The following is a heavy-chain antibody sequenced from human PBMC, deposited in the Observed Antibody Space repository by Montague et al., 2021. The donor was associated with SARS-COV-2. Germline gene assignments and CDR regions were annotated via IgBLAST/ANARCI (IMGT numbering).Heavy chain of an antibody. CDR1: GGPISNWL. Sequence: SETLSLTCTVSGGPISNWLWNWIRQAGGKGLEFIGRIYPSGNTNYSPSLKSRVTMSLDTSKNELSLRLTSMTAADTAVYYCATGDRAFDFWGQGTLVTVSS. CDR3: ATGDRAFDF. D-gene: IGHD2-21*01. CDR2: IYPSGNT. V-gene: IGHV4-4*07. J-gene: IGHJ4*02.